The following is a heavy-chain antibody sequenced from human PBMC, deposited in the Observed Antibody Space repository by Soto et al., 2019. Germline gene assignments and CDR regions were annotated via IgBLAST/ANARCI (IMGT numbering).Heavy chain of an antibody. CDR1: GYTLTELS. V-gene: IGHV1-24*01. CDR3: ARGWHFIAVAGLTYHYYGMDV. D-gene: IGHD6-19*01. Sequence: ASVKVSCKASGYTLTELSMHWVRQAPGKGLEWMGGFDPEDGETIYAQKFQGRVTMTEDTSTDTAYMELSSLRSEDTAVYYCARGWHFIAVAGLTYHYYGMDVWGQGTTVTVSS. J-gene: IGHJ6*02. CDR2: FDPEDGET.